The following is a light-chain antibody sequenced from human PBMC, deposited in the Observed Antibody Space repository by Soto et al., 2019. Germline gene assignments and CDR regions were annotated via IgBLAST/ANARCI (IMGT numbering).Light chain of an antibody. Sequence: EIVMTQSPATLSVSPGERVTLSCRASQSVSYNLAWYQQKPGQAPRLLIYGPYTRATGIPARFSGSGSGTEFTLTIRSLQSEDFALYYCQQYNNWPRTFGQGTKVDIK. V-gene: IGKV3-15*01. CDR3: QQYNNWPRT. CDR1: QSVSYN. J-gene: IGKJ1*01. CDR2: GPY.